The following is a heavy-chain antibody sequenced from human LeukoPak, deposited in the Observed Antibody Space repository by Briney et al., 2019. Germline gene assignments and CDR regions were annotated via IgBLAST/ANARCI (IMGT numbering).Heavy chain of an antibody. CDR3: ARHDRGNRREFDY. J-gene: IGHJ4*02. CDR1: GGSFSGYY. V-gene: IGHV4-34*01. CDR2: INHSGST. D-gene: IGHD3-10*02. Sequence: SETLSLTCAVYGGSFSGYYWSWIRQPPGKGLEWIGEINHSGSTNYNPSLKSRVTISVDTSKNQFSLKLSSVTAADTAVYYCARHDRGNRREFDYWGQGTLVTVSS.